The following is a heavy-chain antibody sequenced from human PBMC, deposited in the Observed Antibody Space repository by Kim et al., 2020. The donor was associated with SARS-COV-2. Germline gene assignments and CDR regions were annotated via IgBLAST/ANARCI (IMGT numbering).Heavy chain of an antibody. D-gene: IGHD2-21*02. Sequence: SETLSLTCTVSGGSITSSSYYWGWIRQPPGKGLEWIGNIYDSGSTYYNPSLKSRVTISVDTSKNQFSLRLNSVTAADTAVYYCGGDCYYDVAFDIWGQGTMVTVSS. CDR3: GGDCYYDVAFDI. CDR1: GGSITSSSYY. J-gene: IGHJ3*02. CDR2: IYDSGST. V-gene: IGHV4-39*01.